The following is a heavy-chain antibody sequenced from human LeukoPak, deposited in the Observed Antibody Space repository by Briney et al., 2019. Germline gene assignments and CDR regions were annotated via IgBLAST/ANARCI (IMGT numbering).Heavy chain of an antibody. CDR2: INPNSGDT. V-gene: IGHV1-2*04. CDR3: ASDRSYDKGPLDY. CDR1: VYTFTNYY. J-gene: IGHJ4*02. Sequence: GASVTVSFTSSVYTFTNYYMHWVRQAPGPGLEWMGWINPNSGDTKYAQKFQGWVTMTRDTSISTAYMELSRLTSDDTAAYYCASDRSYDKGPLDYWGQGTLVTVSS. D-gene: IGHD3-22*01.